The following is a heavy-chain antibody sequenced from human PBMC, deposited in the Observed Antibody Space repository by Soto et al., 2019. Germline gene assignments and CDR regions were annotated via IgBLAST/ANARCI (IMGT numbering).Heavy chain of an antibody. CDR3: ARTLKPESIFDH. V-gene: IGHV4-31*03. Sequence: TLSLTCSVSGAFISSGGYYWSWIRQPPGRGLEWIGYIYYSGTTYYNPSLKSRLTISVDTSQNQVSLNMRSVTAADTAVYYCARTLKPESIFDHWGPGTLVTVSS. CDR2: IYYSGTT. J-gene: IGHJ4*02. D-gene: IGHD3-10*01. CDR1: GAFISSGGYY.